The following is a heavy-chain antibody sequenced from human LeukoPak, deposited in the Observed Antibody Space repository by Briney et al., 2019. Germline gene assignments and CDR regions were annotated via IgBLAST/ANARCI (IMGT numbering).Heavy chain of an antibody. J-gene: IGHJ4*02. CDR1: GFAVSSNY. V-gene: IGHV3-53*01. D-gene: IGHD6-13*01. CDR3: VRGPGSSWYQADY. Sequence: GGSLRLSCAASGFAVSSNYMSWVRETPGEGLEWVSVIYSGGSTYYADSVKGLFTISKDNSKNTLYLQMNSLRAEDTAVYYCVRGPGSSWYQADYWGQGTLVTVSS. CDR2: IYSGGST.